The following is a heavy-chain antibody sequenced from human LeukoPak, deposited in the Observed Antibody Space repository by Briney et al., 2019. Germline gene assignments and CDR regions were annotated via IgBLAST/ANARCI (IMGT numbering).Heavy chain of an antibody. CDR1: GFTVSSNY. Sequence: GGSLRLSCAASGFTVSSNYMSWVRQAPGKGPEWVSIIYSGGSTYYADSVKGRFTISRDNSKNTLYLQMNSLRAEDTAVYYCAKEGYCSSTSCYRPRPFDYWGQGTLVTVSS. D-gene: IGHD2-2*01. CDR2: IYSGGST. V-gene: IGHV3-53*01. CDR3: AKEGYCSSTSCYRPRPFDY. J-gene: IGHJ4*02.